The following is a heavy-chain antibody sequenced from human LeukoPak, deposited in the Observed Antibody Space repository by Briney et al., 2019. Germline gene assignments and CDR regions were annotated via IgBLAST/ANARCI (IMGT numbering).Heavy chain of an antibody. CDR1: GFTFINYY. Sequence: ASVKVSFKASGFTFINYYMHWVRQAPGQGLEWLGIINLSGGSTHYPQKFQDRVTMTRDTSTSTVYMELSSLRSEDTAVYYCARDLDYGEKSEDYWGQGTLVTVSS. D-gene: IGHD4/OR15-4a*01. CDR3: ARDLDYGEKSEDY. CDR2: INLSGGST. V-gene: IGHV1-46*01. J-gene: IGHJ4*02.